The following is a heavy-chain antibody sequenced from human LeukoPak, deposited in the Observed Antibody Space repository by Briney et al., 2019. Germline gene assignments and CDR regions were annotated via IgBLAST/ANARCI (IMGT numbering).Heavy chain of an antibody. CDR2: ISDSGGST. D-gene: IGHD2-2*01. CDR3: AKSVHFQHLPDY. J-gene: IGHJ4*02. V-gene: IGHV3-23*01. CDR1: GFTFSSYA. Sequence: GGSLRLSCAASGFTFSSYAMSWVRQAPGKGLEWVSAISDSGGSTYYADSVKGRFTISRDNSKNTLYLQMSSLRAEDTAVYYCAKSVHFQHLPDYWGQGTLVTVSS.